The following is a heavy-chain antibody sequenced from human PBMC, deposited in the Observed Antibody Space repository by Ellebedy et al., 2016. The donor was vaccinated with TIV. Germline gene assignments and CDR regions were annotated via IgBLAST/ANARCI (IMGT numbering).Heavy chain of an antibody. J-gene: IGHJ5*02. Sequence: SETLSLTXTVSGGSISSSSYYWGWIRQPPGKGLEWIGSIYYSGSTYYNPSLKSRVTISVDTSKNQFSLKLSSVTAADTAVYYCVGSGNIPSEDWFDPWGQGTLVTVSS. CDR1: GGSISSSSYY. CDR3: VGSGNIPSEDWFDP. D-gene: IGHD3-10*01. V-gene: IGHV4-39*07. CDR2: IYYSGST.